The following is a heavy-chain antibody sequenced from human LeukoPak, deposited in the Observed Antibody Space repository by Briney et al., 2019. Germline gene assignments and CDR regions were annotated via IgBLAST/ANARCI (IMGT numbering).Heavy chain of an antibody. CDR3: AKVALRHYYDSIGPIQH. Sequence: GGSLRLSCAASGFTFDDYAMHWVRQAPGKGLEWVSLISGDGGSTYYADSVKGRFTISRDNSKNSLYLQMNSLRTEDTALYYCAKVALRHYYDSIGPIQHWGQGTLVTVSS. D-gene: IGHD3-22*01. CDR1: GFTFDDYA. J-gene: IGHJ1*01. CDR2: ISGDGGST. V-gene: IGHV3-43*02.